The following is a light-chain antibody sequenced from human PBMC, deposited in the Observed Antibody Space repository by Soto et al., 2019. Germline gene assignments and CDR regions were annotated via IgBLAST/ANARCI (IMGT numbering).Light chain of an antibody. CDR1: SSDVGGYNY. CDR2: DVS. CDR3: SSYTSIGTLV. J-gene: IGLJ2*01. Sequence: QSALTQPPSASGSPGQSVTISCTGTSSDVGGYNYVSWYQQHPGKAPKLMIYDVSNRPSGVSNRFSGSKSGNTASLTISGLQAEDEADYYCSSYTSIGTLVFGGGTKVTVL. V-gene: IGLV2-14*01.